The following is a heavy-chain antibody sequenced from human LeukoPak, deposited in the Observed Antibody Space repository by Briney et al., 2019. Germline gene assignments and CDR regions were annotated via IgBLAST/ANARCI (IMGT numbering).Heavy chain of an antibody. CDR3: ARHLTDDCYFDY. Sequence: SETLSLTCAVYGGSFSGYYWSWIRQPPGKGLEWIGEINHSGSTNYNPSLKSRVTISVDTSKNQFSLKLSSVTAADTAVYYCARHLTDDCYFDYWGQGTLVTVSS. V-gene: IGHV4-34*01. CDR1: GGSFSGYY. CDR2: INHSGST. J-gene: IGHJ4*02. D-gene: IGHD2-21*02.